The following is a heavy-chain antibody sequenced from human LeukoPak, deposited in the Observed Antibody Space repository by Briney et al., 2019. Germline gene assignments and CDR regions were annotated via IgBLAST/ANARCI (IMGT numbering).Heavy chain of an antibody. Sequence: GGSLRLSCVASGFTFSSYSMNWVRQAPGKGLEWVSYISSGSSTTYYVDSVKGRFTISRDNAKNSLYLQMNSLRDEDTAVYYCAGARTYYYAMDVWGQGTTVTVSS. J-gene: IGHJ6*02. V-gene: IGHV3-48*02. CDR1: GFTFSSYS. CDR3: AGARTYYYAMDV. CDR2: ISSGSSTT.